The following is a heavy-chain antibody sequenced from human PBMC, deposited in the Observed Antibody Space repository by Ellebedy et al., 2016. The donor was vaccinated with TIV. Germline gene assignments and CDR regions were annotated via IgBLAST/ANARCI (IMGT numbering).Heavy chain of an antibody. D-gene: IGHD5-18*01. CDR3: ARVPSGDTAMAYYYYGMDV. V-gene: IGHV4-61*01. CDR1: GYSISSGYY. CDR2: IHYSGTT. J-gene: IGHJ6*02. Sequence: SETLSLTCTVSGYSISSGYYWGWIRQPPGSGLEWIGFIHYSGTTTYNPSLNSRVTMSVDTSKNQFSLKLSSVTAADTAVYYCARVPSGDTAMAYYYYGMDVWGQGTTVTVSS.